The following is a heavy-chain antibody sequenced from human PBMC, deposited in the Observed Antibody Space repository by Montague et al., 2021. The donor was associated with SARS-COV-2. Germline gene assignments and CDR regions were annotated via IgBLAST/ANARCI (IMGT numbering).Heavy chain of an antibody. J-gene: IGHJ4*02. CDR3: AREKKEVQMDY. CDR2: IWYDGSNS. Sequence: SLRLSCAASGFSLSDYAMHWVRQAPGLALEWVAVIWYDGSNSYYADSVKGRFTISRDNSKDAVYLQMNSPTADDTAIYYCAREKKEVQMDYWGLGTLVTVSS. CDR1: GFSLSDYA. V-gene: IGHV3-33*01. D-gene: IGHD5-24*01.